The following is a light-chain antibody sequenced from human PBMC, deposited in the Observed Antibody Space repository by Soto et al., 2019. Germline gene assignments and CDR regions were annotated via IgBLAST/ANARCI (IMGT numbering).Light chain of an antibody. J-gene: IGLJ2*01. V-gene: IGLV2-8*01. CDR1: RSDVGGYTY. CDR3: GSYAGNDIVL. Sequence: QSVLTQPPSASGSPGQAVTISCTGTRSDVGGYTYVSWYQQHPGKAPKLLIHDVTERPSGVPDRFSGSRSDSTASLTVSGLQAEDEADYYCGSYAGNDIVLFGGGTKVTVL. CDR2: DVT.